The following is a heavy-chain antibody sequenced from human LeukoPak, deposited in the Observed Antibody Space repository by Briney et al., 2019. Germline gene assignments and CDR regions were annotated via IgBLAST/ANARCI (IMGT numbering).Heavy chain of an antibody. CDR2: IKEDGSEK. Sequence: GGSLRLSCAASGFTYSAYWMSWVRQAPGKGLGWVANIKEDGSEKYYVDSVKGRFTISRDNAKNSLYLQMNSLRAEDTAVYYCARATASNWFDPWGQGTLVTVSS. CDR1: GFTYSAYW. CDR3: ARATASNWFDP. V-gene: IGHV3-7*01. D-gene: IGHD2-21*01. J-gene: IGHJ5*02.